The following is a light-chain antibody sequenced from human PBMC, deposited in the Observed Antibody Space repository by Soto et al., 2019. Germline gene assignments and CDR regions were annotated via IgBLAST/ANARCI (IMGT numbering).Light chain of an antibody. Sequence: EIVMTQSPATLSVSPVERATLSCRASQSISSNLAWYQQKPGQAPRLLISGASTRATGIPARFSGSGSGTDFTLTISSLQPDDFATYYCQQYNTYSTFGRGTKVDIK. CDR2: GAS. V-gene: IGKV3-15*01. J-gene: IGKJ1*01. CDR1: QSISSN. CDR3: QQYNTYST.